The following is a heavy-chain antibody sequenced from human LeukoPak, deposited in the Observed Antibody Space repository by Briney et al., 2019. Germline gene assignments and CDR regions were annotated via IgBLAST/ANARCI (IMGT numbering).Heavy chain of an antibody. CDR3: ARDLEAPGIIGTTLEY. CDR1: GFTFSSYN. V-gene: IGHV3-21*01. CDR2: ISSSSSFI. J-gene: IGHJ4*02. Sequence: GGSLRLSCAASGFTFSSYNMNWVRQAPGKGLEWVSSISSSSSFIYYADSVKGRFTISRDNAKNSLYLQMNSLRAEDTAIYYCARDLEAPGIIGTTLEYWGQGALVTVSS. D-gene: IGHD1-7*01.